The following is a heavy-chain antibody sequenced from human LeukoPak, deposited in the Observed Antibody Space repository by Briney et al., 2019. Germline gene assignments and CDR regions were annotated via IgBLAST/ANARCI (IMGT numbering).Heavy chain of an antibody. CDR1: GFTFSRNG. CDR3: VKDVLFAVGDAFDI. V-gene: IGHV3-30*02. CDR2: IKRDESEK. D-gene: IGHD3-10*02. J-gene: IGHJ3*02. Sequence: GGSLRLSCTASGFTFSRNGMHWVRQAPGKGLEWVAFIKRDESEKWYLNSVRGRFTISMDNSKHTMYLHMNSLSAEDTAVYYCVKDVLFAVGDAFDIWGQGTMVTVSS.